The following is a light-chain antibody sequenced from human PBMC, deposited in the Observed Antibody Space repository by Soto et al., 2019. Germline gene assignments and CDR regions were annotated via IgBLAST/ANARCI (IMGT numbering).Light chain of an antibody. V-gene: IGKV3-15*01. CDR1: QSVSSN. CDR3: QQYSNWPYT. Sequence: EIVMTQSPATLSVSPGERATLSCRASQSVSSNLAWYQQKPGQPPRLLIYGASTRATGIPARFSGSGSGTEFTLTISSLQSEDFTVYSCQQYSNWPYTFGQGTKLEIK. CDR2: GAS. J-gene: IGKJ2*01.